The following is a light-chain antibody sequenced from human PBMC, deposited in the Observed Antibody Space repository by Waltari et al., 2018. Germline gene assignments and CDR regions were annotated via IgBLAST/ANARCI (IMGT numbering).Light chain of an antibody. J-gene: IGLJ2*01. CDR1: SSNIGAGYD. V-gene: IGLV1-40*01. Sequence: QSVLTQPPSVSGAPGQRITISCTGTSSNIGAGYDVHWYLQLPGTAPKLLILGKNNPPSGVPDVFSATKSDTSASLAITGLQAEDEADYYCQSYDSSLSGVIFGGGTKLTVL. CDR3: QSYDSSLSGVI. CDR2: GKN.